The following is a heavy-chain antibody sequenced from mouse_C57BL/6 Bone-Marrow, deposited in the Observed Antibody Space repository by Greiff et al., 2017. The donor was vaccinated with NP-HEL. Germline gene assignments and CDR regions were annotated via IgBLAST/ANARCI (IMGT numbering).Heavy chain of an antibody. CDR3: ARKGLTGSWYFDV. CDR2: IYTGGGYT. D-gene: IGHD4-1*01. V-gene: IGHV1-63*01. Sequence: VQLQQSGAELVRPGTSVKMSCKASGYTFTNYWIGWAKQRPGHGLEWIGDIYTGGGYTNYNEKFKGKATLTADKSSSTAYMQFSILTSEDSAIYYCARKGLTGSWYFDVWGTGTTVTVSS. J-gene: IGHJ1*03. CDR1: GYTFTNYW.